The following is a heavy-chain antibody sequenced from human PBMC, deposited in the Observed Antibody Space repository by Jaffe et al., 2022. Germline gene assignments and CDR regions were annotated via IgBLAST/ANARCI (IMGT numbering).Heavy chain of an antibody. CDR3: AKDASYYGSGSYYNGAFDI. J-gene: IGHJ3*02. Sequence: QVQLVESGGGVVQPGGSLRLSCAASGFTFSSYGMHWVRQAPGKGLEWVAFIRYDGSNKYYADSVKGRFTISRDNSKNTLYLQMNSLRAEDTAVYYCAKDASYYGSGSYYNGAFDIWGQGTMVTVSS. D-gene: IGHD3-10*01. CDR1: GFTFSSYG. CDR2: IRYDGSNK. V-gene: IGHV3-30*02.